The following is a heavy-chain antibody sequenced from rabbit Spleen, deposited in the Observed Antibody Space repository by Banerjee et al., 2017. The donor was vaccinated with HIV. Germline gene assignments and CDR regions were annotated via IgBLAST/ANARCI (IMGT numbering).Heavy chain of an antibody. CDR3: ARGVYDDYDTYYFDL. V-gene: IGHV1S45*01. J-gene: IGHJ4*01. D-gene: IGHD2-1*01. CDR1: GFSFSSSYW. CDR2: IDAGSSGST. Sequence: QEQLEESGGDLVKPEGSLTLTCTASGFSFSSSYWICWVRQAPGKGLEWIACIDAGSSGSTYYASWVKGRFTISKTSSTTVTLQMTSLTAADTATYFCARGVYDDYDTYYFDLWGPGTLVTVS.